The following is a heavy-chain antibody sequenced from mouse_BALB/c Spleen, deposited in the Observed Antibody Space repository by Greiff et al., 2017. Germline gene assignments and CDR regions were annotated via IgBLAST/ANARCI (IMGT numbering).Heavy chain of an antibody. CDR3: AREGVYYYGRGFAY. D-gene: IGHD1-1*01. V-gene: IGHV3-2*02. CDR1: GYSITSDYA. Sequence: EVKLVESGPGLVKPSQSLSLTCTVTGYSITSDYAWNWIRQFPGNKLEWMGYISYSGSTSYNPSLKSRISITRDTSKNQFFLQLNSVTTEDTATYYCAREGVYYYGRGFAYWGQGTLVTVSA. CDR2: ISYSGST. J-gene: IGHJ3*01.